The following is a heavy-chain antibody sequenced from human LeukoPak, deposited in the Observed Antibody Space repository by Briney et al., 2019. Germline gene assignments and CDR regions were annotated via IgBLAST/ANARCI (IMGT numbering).Heavy chain of an antibody. CDR2: ISSSSSYT. CDR1: GFTFSDYY. J-gene: IGHJ3*02. V-gene: IGHV3-11*06. CDR3: ASGVSRYFDWLLSREAFDI. D-gene: IGHD3-9*01. Sequence: GGSLRLSCAASGFTFSDYYMSWIRQAPGKGLEWVSYISSSSSYTNYADSVKGRFTISRDNAKNSLYLQMNSLRAEDTAVYYCASGVSRYFDWLLSREAFDIWGQGTMVTVSS.